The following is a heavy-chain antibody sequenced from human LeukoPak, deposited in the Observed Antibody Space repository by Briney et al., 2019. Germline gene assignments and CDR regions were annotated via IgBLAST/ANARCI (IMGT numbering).Heavy chain of an antibody. CDR3: ATDSGHSFFY. CDR1: GFTFNTAW. CDR2: IYSDGTAP. J-gene: IGHJ3*01. Sequence: GGSLRLSCAASGFTFNTAWMHWVRQVPGKGLVWVSRIYSDGTAPRYAEFVKGRFTISRDNAKNTLYLQMNGLTIEDTAVYYCATDSGHSFFYWGQGTKVTVSA. D-gene: IGHD3-10*01. V-gene: IGHV3-74*01.